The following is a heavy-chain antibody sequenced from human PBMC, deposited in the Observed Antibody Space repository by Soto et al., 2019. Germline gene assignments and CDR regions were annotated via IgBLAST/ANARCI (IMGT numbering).Heavy chain of an antibody. V-gene: IGHV4-31*03. J-gene: IGHJ6*03. CDR2: IYYSGST. Sequence: SETLSLTCTVSGGSISSGGYYWSWIRQHPGKGLEWIGYIYYSGSTYYNPSLKSRVTISVDTSKNQFSLKLSSVTAADTAVYYCARELKSSSWAYYYMDVWGKGTTVTVSS. CDR3: ARELKSSSWAYYYMDV. D-gene: IGHD6-13*01. CDR1: GGSISSGGYY.